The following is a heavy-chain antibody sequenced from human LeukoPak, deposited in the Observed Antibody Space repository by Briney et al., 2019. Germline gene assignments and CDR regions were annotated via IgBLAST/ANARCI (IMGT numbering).Heavy chain of an antibody. CDR2: FDPEDGET. J-gene: IGHJ3*02. Sequence: ASVKVSCKASGGTFSSYAISWVRQAPGKGLEWMGGFDPEDGETIYAQKFQGRVTMTEDTSTDTAYMELSSLRSEDTAVYYCATAYSVAGTNAFDIWGQGTMVTVSS. CDR3: ATAYSVAGTNAFDI. D-gene: IGHD6-19*01. CDR1: GGTFSSYA. V-gene: IGHV1-24*01.